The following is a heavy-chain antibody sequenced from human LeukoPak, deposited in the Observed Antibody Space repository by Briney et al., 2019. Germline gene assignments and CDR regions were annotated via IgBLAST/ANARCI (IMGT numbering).Heavy chain of an antibody. V-gene: IGHV1-46*02. J-gene: IGHJ5*01. CDR1: RDMLNSDH. D-gene: IGHD3-10*01. CDR3: TRAKVPPRPTWFGS. CDR2: INAGGEDP. Sequence: ASVKVSCKASRDMLNSDHIHWVRQAPGEGLKWMGVINAGGEDPKFAQNFQGRVDLTWDTSTNTIYMELARLRSEDTAVYYCTRAKVPPRPTWFGSWGQGTLVTVSS.